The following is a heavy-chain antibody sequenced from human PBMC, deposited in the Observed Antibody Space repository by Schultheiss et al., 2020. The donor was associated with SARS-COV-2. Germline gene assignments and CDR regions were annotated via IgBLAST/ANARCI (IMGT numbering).Heavy chain of an antibody. CDR3: ARSNVYYYDSSGYLVDY. Sequence: GGSLRLSCAASGFTFSSYEMNWVRQAPGKGLEWVSRINSDGSSTSYADSVKGRFTISRDNAKNTLYLQMNSLRAEDTAVYYCARSNVYYYDSSGYLVDYWGQGTLVTVSS. J-gene: IGHJ4*02. D-gene: IGHD3-22*01. CDR2: INSDGSST. V-gene: IGHV3-74*01. CDR1: GFTFSSYE.